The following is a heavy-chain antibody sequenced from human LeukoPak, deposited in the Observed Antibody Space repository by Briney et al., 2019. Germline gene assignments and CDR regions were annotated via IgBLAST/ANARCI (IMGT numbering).Heavy chain of an antibody. CDR3: AREYQLLNYGMDV. CDR1: GFSFDDYT. Sequence: GGSLRLSCAASGFSFDDYTMHWVRQAPGKGLEWVSLISWDGGSTYYADSVKGRFTISRDNSKNSLYLQMNSLRTEDTALYYCAREYQLLNYGMDVWGQGTTVTVSS. V-gene: IGHV3-43*01. CDR2: ISWDGGST. J-gene: IGHJ6*02. D-gene: IGHD2-2*01.